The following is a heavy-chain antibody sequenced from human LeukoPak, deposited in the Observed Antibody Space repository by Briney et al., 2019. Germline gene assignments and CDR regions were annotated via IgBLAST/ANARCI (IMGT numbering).Heavy chain of an antibody. J-gene: IGHJ4*02. CDR1: GFTFSSYW. CDR3: ARSYRHSYGLGSYPY. V-gene: IGHV3-7*01. D-gene: IGHD3-10*01. Sequence: GGSLRLSCAASGFTFSSYWMSWVRQAPGKGLEWVANIKQDGSEKYYVDSVKGRFTISRDNAKNSLYLQMNSLRAEDTAVYYCARSYRHSYGLGSYPYWGQGTLVTVSS. CDR2: IKQDGSEK.